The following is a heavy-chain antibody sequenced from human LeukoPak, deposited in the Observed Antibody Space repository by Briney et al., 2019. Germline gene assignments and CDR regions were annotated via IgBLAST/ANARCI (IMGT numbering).Heavy chain of an antibody. D-gene: IGHD1-26*01. V-gene: IGHV3-49*04. CDR1: GFTFGDYA. J-gene: IGHJ6*03. Sequence: GGSLRLSCTASGFTFGDYAMSWVRQAPGKGLEWVGFIRSKAYGGTTEYAASVKGRFTISRDDSKSIAYLQMNSLKTEDTAVYYCTRDSGFGYIPYYMDVWGKGTTVTISS. CDR2: IRSKAYGGTT. CDR3: TRDSGFGYIPYYMDV.